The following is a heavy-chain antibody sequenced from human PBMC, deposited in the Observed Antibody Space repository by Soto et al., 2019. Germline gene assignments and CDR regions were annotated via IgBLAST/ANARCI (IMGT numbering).Heavy chain of an antibody. CDR2: INPSGGST. D-gene: IGHD3-10*01. CDR3: ARGAITMDRGVIPSIDY. J-gene: IGHJ4*02. V-gene: IGHV1-46*03. CDR1: GYTFTSYY. Sequence: GASVKVSCKASGYTFTSYYMHWVRQAPGQGLEWMGIINPSGGSTSYAQKFQGRVTMTRDTSTSTVYMELSSLRSEDTAVYYCARGAITMDRGVIPSIDYWGQGTLVTVSS.